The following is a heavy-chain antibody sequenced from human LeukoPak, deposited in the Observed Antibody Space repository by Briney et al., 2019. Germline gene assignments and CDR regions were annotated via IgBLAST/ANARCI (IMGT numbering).Heavy chain of an antibody. V-gene: IGHV3-21*01. CDR2: ISSSSSYI. J-gene: IGHJ6*03. CDR1: AFTFSSYS. CDR3: ARELRYYDILTGYYHHYYYMDV. Sequence: GGSLRLSCAASAFTFSSYSMNWVRQAPGHELEWVSSISSSSSYIYYADSVKGRFTISRDNAKNPLYLQMNSLRAEDTAVYYCARELRYYDILTGYYHHYYYMDVWGKGTTVTISS. D-gene: IGHD3-9*01.